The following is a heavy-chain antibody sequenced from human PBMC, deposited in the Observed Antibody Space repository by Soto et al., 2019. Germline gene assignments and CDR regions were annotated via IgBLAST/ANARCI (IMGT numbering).Heavy chain of an antibody. J-gene: IGHJ4*02. CDR2: IYYSGST. CDR3: ARHPDYGDYVFDY. Sequence: QLQLQESGPGLVKPSETLSLTCTVSGGSISSSSYYWGWIRQPPGKGLEWIGSIYYSGSTYYNPSLKSRVTISVDTSKNQFSLKLSSVTAADTAVYYCARHPDYGDYVFDYWGQGTLVTVSS. V-gene: IGHV4-39*01. CDR1: GGSISSSSYY. D-gene: IGHD4-17*01.